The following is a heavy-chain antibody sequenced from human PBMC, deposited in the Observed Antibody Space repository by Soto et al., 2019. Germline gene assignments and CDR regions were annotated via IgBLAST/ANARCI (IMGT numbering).Heavy chain of an antibody. Sequence: SETLSLTCTVSDDSIGRSNYFWGWIRQPPGKGLEWIGEIIHSGNTNYNPSLKSRVTISVDTSKNHFSLKLSSVTAADTAVYYCARGQKPNSGYRIDYWGQGTLVTVSS. CDR3: ARGQKPNSGYRIDY. V-gene: IGHV4-39*07. CDR1: DDSIGRSNYF. D-gene: IGHD5-12*01. J-gene: IGHJ4*02. CDR2: IIHSGNT.